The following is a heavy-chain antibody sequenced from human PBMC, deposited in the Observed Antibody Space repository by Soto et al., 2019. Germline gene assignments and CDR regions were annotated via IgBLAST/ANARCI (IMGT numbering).Heavy chain of an antibody. J-gene: IGHJ3*02. Sequence: QVQLVESGGGVVQPGRSLRLSCAASGFTFSSYGMHWVRQAPGKGLEWVAVIWYDGSNKYYADSVKGRFTSSRDNSKNTLYLQMNSLRAEDTAVYYCERDRGQSQGEVDFDIWGQGTMVTASS. V-gene: IGHV3-33*01. CDR1: GFTFSSYG. CDR2: IWYDGSNK. D-gene: IGHD3-16*01. CDR3: ERDRGQSQGEVDFDI.